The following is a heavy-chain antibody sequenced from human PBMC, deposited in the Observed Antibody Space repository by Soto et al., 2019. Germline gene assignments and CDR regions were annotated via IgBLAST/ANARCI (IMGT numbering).Heavy chain of an antibody. D-gene: IGHD1-26*01. CDR3: ARLGAPGSYYHGMDV. J-gene: IGHJ6*02. V-gene: IGHV5-51*01. Sequence: PGESLKISCKGSGYSFTSYWIAWVRQMPGKGLEWMGIIYPRDSDTRYRPPFQGQVTLSADKSINTAYLQWSSLKASDSAIYYCARLGAPGSYYHGMDVWGQGTTVTVSS. CDR1: GYSFTSYW. CDR2: IYPRDSDT.